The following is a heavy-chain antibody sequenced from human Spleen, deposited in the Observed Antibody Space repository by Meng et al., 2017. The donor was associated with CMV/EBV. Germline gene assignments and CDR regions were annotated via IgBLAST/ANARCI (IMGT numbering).Heavy chain of an antibody. Sequence: SETLSLTCTVSGGSISSGDHYWSWIRQPPGKGLEWIGHIYYSGSTFYNPSLKSRISISVDTSKNQFSLRLSSVTAADTAVYHCASVRCSSTSCYGHAFDIWGQGTMVTVSS. D-gene: IGHD2-2*01. CDR2: IYYSGST. CDR1: GGSISSGDHY. CDR3: ASVRCSSTSCYGHAFDI. V-gene: IGHV4-30-4*08. J-gene: IGHJ3*02.